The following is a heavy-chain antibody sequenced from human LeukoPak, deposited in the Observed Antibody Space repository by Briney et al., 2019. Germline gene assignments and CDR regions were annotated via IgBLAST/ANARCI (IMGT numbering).Heavy chain of an antibody. J-gene: IGHJ4*02. D-gene: IGHD3-16*02. V-gene: IGHV4-59*08. Sequence: KPSETLSLTCTVSGGSISSYYWSWIRQPPGKGLEWIGYIYYSGSTNYNPSLKSRVTISVDTSKNQFSLKLSSVTAADTAVYYCARQTPSYDYVWGSYRYEFDYWGQGTLVTVSS. CDR3: ARQTPSYDYVWGSYRYEFDY. CDR1: GGSISSYY. CDR2: IYYSGST.